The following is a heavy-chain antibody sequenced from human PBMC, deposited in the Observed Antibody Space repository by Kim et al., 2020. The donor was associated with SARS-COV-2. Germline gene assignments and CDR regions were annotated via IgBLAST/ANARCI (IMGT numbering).Heavy chain of an antibody. CDR3: TKEGGTETRIWAES. Sequence: GGSLRLSCAASGFTFSNYAMSWVRQAPGKGLEWVSAITSRYHAYYADSVKGRFTISRDNSKNAVYLQMSSLGAEDTAIYYCTKEGGTETRIWAESWGKGTLVTVSS. J-gene: IGHJ5*02. CDR1: GFTFSNYA. D-gene: IGHD1-1*01. V-gene: IGHV3-23*01. CDR2: ITSRYHA.